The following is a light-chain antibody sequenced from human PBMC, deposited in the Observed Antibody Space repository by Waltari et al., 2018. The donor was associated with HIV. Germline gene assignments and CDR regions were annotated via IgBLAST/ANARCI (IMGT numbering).Light chain of an antibody. J-gene: IGLJ1*01. Sequence: SYVLTQPPSVSVAPGKTARINCGGNNIGSKSVHWYQQKPGQAPVLVIYYDSDRPSGIPERFSGSNSGNTATLTISRVEAGDEADYYCQVWDSSSDPHVFGTGTKVTVL. V-gene: IGLV3-21*04. CDR2: YDS. CDR3: QVWDSSSDPHV. CDR1: NIGSKS.